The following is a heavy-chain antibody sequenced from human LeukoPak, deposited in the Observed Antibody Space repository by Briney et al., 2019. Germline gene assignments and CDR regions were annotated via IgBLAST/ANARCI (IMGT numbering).Heavy chain of an antibody. CDR3: ANREGGYTYDPFDY. Sequence: GGSLRLSCAASGFTFSTYAMSWVRQAPGRGLEWVSAISGSSDTTYYADSVKGRFTISRDNSKNTLYLQMNSLRAEDAAVYYCANREGGYTYDPFDYWGQGTLVTVSS. CDR2: ISGSSDTT. D-gene: IGHD5-18*01. V-gene: IGHV3-23*01. J-gene: IGHJ4*02. CDR1: GFTFSTYA.